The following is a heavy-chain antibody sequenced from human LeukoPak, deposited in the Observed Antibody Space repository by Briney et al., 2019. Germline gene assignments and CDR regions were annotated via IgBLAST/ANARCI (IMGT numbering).Heavy chain of an antibody. CDR3: ARPRRDGYNLGWYFDL. CDR2: MNPNSGNT. V-gene: IGHV1-8*01. J-gene: IGHJ2*01. CDR1: GYTFTSYD. D-gene: IGHD5-24*01. Sequence: ASVKVSCKASGYTFTSYDINWVRQATGQGLEWMGWMNPNSGNTGYAQKLQGRVTMTRNTSISTAYMELSSLRSEDTAVYYCARPRRDGYNLGWYFDLWGRGTLVTVSS.